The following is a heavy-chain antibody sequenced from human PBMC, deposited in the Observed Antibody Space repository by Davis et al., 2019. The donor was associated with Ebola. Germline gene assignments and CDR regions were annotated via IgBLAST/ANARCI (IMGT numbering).Heavy chain of an antibody. CDR2: IIPILGIA. CDR3: ARGTYYDFWSAPMGT. V-gene: IGHV1-69*04. CDR1: GYTFTSYG. Sequence: AASVKVSCKASGYTFTSYGISWVRQAPGQGLEWMGRIIPILGIANYAQKFQGRVTITADKSTSTAYMELSSLRSEDTAVYYCARGTYYDFWSAPMGTWGQGTLVTVSS. J-gene: IGHJ5*02. D-gene: IGHD3-3*01.